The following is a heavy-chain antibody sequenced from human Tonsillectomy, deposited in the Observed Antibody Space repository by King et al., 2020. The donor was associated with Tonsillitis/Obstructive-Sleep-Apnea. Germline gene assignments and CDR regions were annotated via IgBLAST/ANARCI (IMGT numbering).Heavy chain of an antibody. D-gene: IGHD2-2*01. CDR1: GYTFTNYG. V-gene: IGHV1-18*01. Sequence: VQLVESGAEVKKPGASVKVSCRTSGYTFTNYGISWVRQAPGQGLEWMGWISAYNGNRNYAQKLQDRVTMTTDTSTSTAYMELRSLRSDDTTVYYCARDSIGVLPAASFAYWGQGTLVTVSS. J-gene: IGHJ4*02. CDR3: ARDSIGVLPAASFAY. CDR2: ISAYNGNR.